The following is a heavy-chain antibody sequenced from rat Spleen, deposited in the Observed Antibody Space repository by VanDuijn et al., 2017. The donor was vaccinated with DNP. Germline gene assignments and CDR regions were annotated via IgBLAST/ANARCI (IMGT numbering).Heavy chain of an antibody. J-gene: IGHJ1*01. Sequence: EVQLQESGPGLVKPSQSLSLTCSVTAYSITSHYWAWIRKLPGDKMEWTGYIDYSGNTGYNPSLKSRISITRDTSNNQFFLQLKSVTTEDTATYYCARGNDDYYPNWYFDFWGPGTMVTVSS. CDR3: ARGNDDYYPNWYFDF. CDR2: IDYSGNT. V-gene: IGHV3-1*01. D-gene: IGHD1-12*03. CDR1: AYSITSHY.